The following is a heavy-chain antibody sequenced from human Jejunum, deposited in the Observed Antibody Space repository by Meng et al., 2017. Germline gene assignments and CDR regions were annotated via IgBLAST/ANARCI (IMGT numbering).Heavy chain of an antibody. D-gene: IGHD3-10*01. CDR2: INEGCYT. CDR1: GFTLDTYA. CDR3: VKSSRSDYDALDY. Sequence: GESLKILLAAFGFTLDTYAMIWVRQIPGLGLEWISTINEGCYTYYADSVQGRFTLPRDDPKNTHYLHMNRLSAQATDIYTCVKSSRSDYDALDYWGQGTMVTVSS. V-gene: IGHV3-23*01. J-gene: IGHJ3*01.